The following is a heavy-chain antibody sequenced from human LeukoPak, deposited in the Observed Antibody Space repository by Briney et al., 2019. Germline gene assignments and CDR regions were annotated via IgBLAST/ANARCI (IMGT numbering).Heavy chain of an antibody. CDR2: VYYSGTT. Sequence: SETLSLTCSVSGGSIHTYYWTWIRQPPGKGLEWIGNVYYSGTTYYNPSLKSRVTISVDTSKNQFSLKLSSVTAADTAVYYCARISSPSHYLYYYYMDVWGKGTTVTVS. J-gene: IGHJ6*03. CDR3: ARISSPSHYLYYYYMDV. CDR1: GGSIHTYY. D-gene: IGHD2-2*01. V-gene: IGHV4-59*08.